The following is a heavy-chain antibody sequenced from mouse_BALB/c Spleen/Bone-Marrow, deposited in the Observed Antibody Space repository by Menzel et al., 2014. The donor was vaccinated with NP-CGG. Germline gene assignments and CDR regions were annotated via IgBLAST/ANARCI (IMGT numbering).Heavy chain of an antibody. CDR1: GFTFSDYG. CDR3: ATIYYGNPYAMDY. D-gene: IGHD2-1*01. Sequence: EVQVVESGGGLVQPGGSRKLSCAASGFTFSDYGMAWVRQAPGKGPEWVAFISNLAYSIYYADTVTGRFTISRENAKNTLYLEMSSLRSEDTAMYYCATIYYGNPYAMDYWGQGTSVTVSS. J-gene: IGHJ4*01. CDR2: ISNLAYSI. V-gene: IGHV5-15*02.